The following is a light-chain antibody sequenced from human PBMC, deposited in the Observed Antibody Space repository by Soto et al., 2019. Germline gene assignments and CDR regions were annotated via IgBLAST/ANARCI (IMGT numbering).Light chain of an antibody. CDR3: QQYESLPLT. V-gene: IGKV1-27*01. CDR2: TSS. Sequence: DIQMTQSPSSLSASVGDRVTITCRASQDISNFLSWYQQKPGKVPKLLIYTSSTLPSGVPSRFSGSGSGTDFTLTISSLQPEDFATYYCQQYESLPLTFGQGTRLEIK. J-gene: IGKJ5*01. CDR1: QDISNF.